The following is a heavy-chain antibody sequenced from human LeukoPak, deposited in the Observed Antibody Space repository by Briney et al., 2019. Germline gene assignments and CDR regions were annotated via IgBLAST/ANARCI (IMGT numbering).Heavy chain of an antibody. CDR2: INHSGST. J-gene: IGHJ6*03. CDR3: ARGGVGMDV. V-gene: IGHV4-39*07. Sequence: PSETLSLTCTVSGGSISSSSYHWSWIRQPPGKGLEWIGEINHSGSTNYNPSLKSRVTISVDTSKNQFSQKLSSVTAADTAVYYCARGGVGMDVWGKGTTVTVSS. CDR1: GGSISSSSYH. D-gene: IGHD2-15*01.